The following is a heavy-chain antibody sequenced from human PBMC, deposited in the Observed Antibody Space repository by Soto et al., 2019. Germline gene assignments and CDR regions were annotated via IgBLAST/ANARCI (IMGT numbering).Heavy chain of an antibody. D-gene: IGHD3-22*01. CDR3: AKDVYYDSSFFDY. V-gene: IGHV3-30*18. CDR2: ISYDGSNK. CDR1: GFTFSSYG. Sequence: QVQLVESGGGVVQPGRSLRLSCAASGFTFSSYGMHWVRQAPGKGLEWVAVISYDGSNKYYAESVKGRFAISRDNSKNTLYLQMNSLRAEDTAVYYCAKDVYYDSSFFDYWGQGTLVTVSS. J-gene: IGHJ4*02.